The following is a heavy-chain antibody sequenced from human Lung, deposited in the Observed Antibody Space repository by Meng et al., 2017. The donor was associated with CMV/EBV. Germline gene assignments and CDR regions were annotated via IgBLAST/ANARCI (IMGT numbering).Heavy chain of an antibody. J-gene: IGHJ4*02. D-gene: IGHD3-3*01. V-gene: IGHV3-11*01. Sequence: GESXKISCAASGFTFSDYYMSWIRQAPGKGLEWVSYISSSGSTIYYADPVKGRFTISRDNAKNSLYLQMNSLRAEDTAVYYCARARRVAGDYFDYWGQGTLVTVSS. CDR3: ARARRVAGDYFDY. CDR1: GFTFSDYY. CDR2: ISSSGSTI.